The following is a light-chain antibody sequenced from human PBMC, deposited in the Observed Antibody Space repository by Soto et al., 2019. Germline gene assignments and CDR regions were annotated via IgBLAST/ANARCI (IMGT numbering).Light chain of an antibody. CDR3: QQYNRYPWT. Sequence: DIQMTQSPSSLSASVGDRVTITCRASQDIRNDLNWYQQKPGKAPKLLIYATSGLHSGAPSRFSGSGSGTEFTLTISSLQPEDFAAYYCQQYNRYPWTFGQGTKVDIK. CDR1: QDIRND. J-gene: IGKJ1*01. CDR2: ATS. V-gene: IGKV1-17*01.